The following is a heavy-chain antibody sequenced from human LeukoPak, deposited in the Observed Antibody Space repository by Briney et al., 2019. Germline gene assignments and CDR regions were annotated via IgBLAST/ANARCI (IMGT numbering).Heavy chain of an antibody. D-gene: IGHD3-3*01. Sequence: ASVKISCKASGGTFSSYAISWVRQAPGQGLEWMGGIIPIFGTANYAQKFQGRVTITADESTSTAYMELSSLRSEDTAVYYCARDPNDFWSHYGMDVWGQGTTVTVSS. CDR2: IIPIFGTA. CDR1: GGTFSSYA. J-gene: IGHJ6*02. V-gene: IGHV1-69*13. CDR3: ARDPNDFWSHYGMDV.